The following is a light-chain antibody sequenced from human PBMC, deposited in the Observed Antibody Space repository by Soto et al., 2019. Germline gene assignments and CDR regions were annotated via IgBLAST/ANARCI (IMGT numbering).Light chain of an antibody. CDR3: QQYGNSPLT. CDR1: QSVSNNY. Sequence: DIVLTQSPGTLSLSPGERATLSCRASQSVSNNYVAWYQQKPGQAPRFVIYGAMSRATGIPDRFSGSGSGTDFTLTISRLEPEDFAVYYCQQYGNSPLTFGGGTKVEIK. J-gene: IGKJ4*01. CDR2: GAM. V-gene: IGKV3-20*01.